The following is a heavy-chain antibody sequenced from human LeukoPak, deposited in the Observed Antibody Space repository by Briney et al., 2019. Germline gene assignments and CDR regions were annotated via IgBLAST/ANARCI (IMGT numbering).Heavy chain of an antibody. J-gene: IGHJ4*02. V-gene: IGHV4-59*02. CDR1: GGSVSNYY. Sequence: SETLSLTCTVSGGSVSNYYWNWIRQPPGKGLEWIGHIHYSGNTNYNSSLKPRVTLSIDTSKNQFSLKLSSVTAADTAVYYCARFLYYDSSSFYYYFDYWGQGSLVTVSS. D-gene: IGHD3-22*01. CDR2: IHYSGNT. CDR3: ARFLYYDSSSFYYYFDY.